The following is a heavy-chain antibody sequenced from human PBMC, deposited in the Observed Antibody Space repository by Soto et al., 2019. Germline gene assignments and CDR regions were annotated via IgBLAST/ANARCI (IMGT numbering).Heavy chain of an antibody. CDR2: TYYRSKWYN. CDR1: GDSVSSNSAA. CDR3: ARGHYYGSGSYHRRFDY. D-gene: IGHD3-10*01. J-gene: IGHJ4*02. Sequence: SQTLSLTCAISGDSVSSNSAAWNWIRQSPSRGLEWLGRTYYRSKWYNDYAVSVKSRITINPDTSKNQFSLQLNSVTPEDTAVYYCARGHYYGSGSYHRRFDYWAREPWSPSPQ. V-gene: IGHV6-1*01.